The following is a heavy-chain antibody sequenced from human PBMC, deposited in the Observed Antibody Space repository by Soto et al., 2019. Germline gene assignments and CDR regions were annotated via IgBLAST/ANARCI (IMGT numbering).Heavy chain of an antibody. CDR1: GYTFTSYY. J-gene: IGHJ6*02. D-gene: IGHD6-13*01. CDR2: INPSVGTT. Sequence: ASVKVSCKASGYTFTSYYMHWLRQAPGQGLEWMGIINPSVGTTKYAQKLQGRVTMTRDTSTSTVYMELSSLRSEDTAVYHCARDSYVGIAGRLYGMDVWGQGTTVTVSS. CDR3: ARDSYVGIAGRLYGMDV. V-gene: IGHV1-46*01.